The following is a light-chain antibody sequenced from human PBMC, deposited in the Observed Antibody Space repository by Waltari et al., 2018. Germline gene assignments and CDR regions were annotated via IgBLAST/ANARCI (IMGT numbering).Light chain of an antibody. CDR3: QQDYNSYT. J-gene: IGKJ2*01. V-gene: IGKV3D-7*01. Sequence: EIVMTQSPATLSLSPGERATLSCRASQSVSSSYLSWYQQKPGQAPRLLIYGASTRATGIPARFSGSGSGTDFTLTISSLQPEDFAVYDCQQDYNSYTFGQGTKLEIK. CDR2: GAS. CDR1: QSVSSSY.